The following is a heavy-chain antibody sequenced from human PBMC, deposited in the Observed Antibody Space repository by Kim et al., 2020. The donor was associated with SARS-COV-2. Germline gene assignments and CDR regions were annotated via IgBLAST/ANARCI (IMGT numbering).Heavy chain of an antibody. J-gene: IGHJ4*02. CDR3: ARAGVRGIIRACYFDH. Sequence: GGSLRLSCTASGFTFSNYAMHWVRQAPGKGLEWVAVMSFDGSNKYYADSVKGRFTISRDNSKNTLYLQMNSLRAEDTAVYYCARAGVRGIIRACYFDHWSQGTLVTVSS. D-gene: IGHD3-10*01. CDR2: MSFDGSNK. CDR1: GFTFSNYA. V-gene: IGHV3-30*04.